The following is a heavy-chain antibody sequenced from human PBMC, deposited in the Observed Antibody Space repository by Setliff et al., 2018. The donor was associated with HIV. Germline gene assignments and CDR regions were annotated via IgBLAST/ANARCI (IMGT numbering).Heavy chain of an antibody. V-gene: IGHV4-28*01. Sequence: SETMSLTCAVSGYSIRSSYWWGWIRQSPGKGLEWIGNVYNSGNTYYNPSLKRRVTMSVDTFKNQFSLKLSSVTAVDTAVYYCARTALWFDKAYWYFDLWGRGTLVTVSS. CDR3: ARTALWFDKAYWYFDL. D-gene: IGHD3-10*01. J-gene: IGHJ2*01. CDR2: VYNSGNT. CDR1: GYSIRSSYW.